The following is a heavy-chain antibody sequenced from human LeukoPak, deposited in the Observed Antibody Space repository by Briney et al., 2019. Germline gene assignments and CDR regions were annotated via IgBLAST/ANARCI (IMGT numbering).Heavy chain of an antibody. V-gene: IGHV4-39*07. CDR1: GGSISSSSYY. Sequence: SETLSLTCTVSGGSISSSSYYWGWIRQPPGKGLEWIGSIYYSGSTNYNPSLKSRVTISVDTSKNQFSLKPSSVTAADTAVYYCARLTTTGTWAFDIWGQGTMVTVSS. CDR2: IYYSGST. J-gene: IGHJ3*02. D-gene: IGHD1-1*01. CDR3: ARLTTTGTWAFDI.